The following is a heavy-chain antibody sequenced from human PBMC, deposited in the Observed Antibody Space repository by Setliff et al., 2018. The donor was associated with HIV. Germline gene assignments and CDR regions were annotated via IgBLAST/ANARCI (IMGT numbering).Heavy chain of an antibody. CDR1: GDPIRYYY. Sequence: SETLSLTCTVSGDPIRYYYWSWIRQSPGKGLEWIGYIYFSGTTNHNPSLKSRVTISVDTSKNQFSLKVNSLTAADTAIYYCAGGGGYDFADSSFDFWGQGTLVTVSS. D-gene: IGHD5-12*01. CDR2: IYFSGTT. V-gene: IGHV4-59*01. J-gene: IGHJ4*02. CDR3: AGGGGYDFADSSFDF.